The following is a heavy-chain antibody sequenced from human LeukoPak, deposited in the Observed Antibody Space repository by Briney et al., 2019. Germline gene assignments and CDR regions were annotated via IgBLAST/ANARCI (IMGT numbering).Heavy chain of an antibody. CDR3: ARLYDYVWGSYRHGDY. CDR2: IYHSGST. D-gene: IGHD3-16*02. J-gene: IGHJ4*02. CDR1: GYSISSGYY. V-gene: IGHV4-38-2*02. Sequence: SETLSLTCTVSGYSISSGYYWGWIRQPPGKGLEWIGSIYHSGSTYYNPSLKSRVTISVDTSKNQFSLKLSSVTAADAAVYYCARLYDYVWGSYRHGDYWGQGTLVTVSS.